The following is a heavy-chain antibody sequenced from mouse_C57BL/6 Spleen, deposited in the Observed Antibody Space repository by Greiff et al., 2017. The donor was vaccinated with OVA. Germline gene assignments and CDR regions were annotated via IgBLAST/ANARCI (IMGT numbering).Heavy chain of an antibody. CDR3: ARLGDYDRGGVWFAY. V-gene: IGHV5-2*01. Sequence: EVKLVESGGGLVQPGESLKLSCESNEYEFPSHDMSWVRKTPEKRLELVAAINSDGGSTYYPDTMERRFIISRDNTKKTLYLQMSSLRSEDTALYYCARLGDYDRGGVWFAYWGQGTLVTVSA. CDR2: INSDGGST. CDR1: EYEFPSHD. D-gene: IGHD2-4*01. J-gene: IGHJ3*01.